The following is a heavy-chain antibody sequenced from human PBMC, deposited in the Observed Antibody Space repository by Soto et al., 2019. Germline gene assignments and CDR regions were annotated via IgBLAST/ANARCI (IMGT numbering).Heavy chain of an antibody. Sequence: SGPTLVNPTQTLTLTCTFSGFSLSTSGMCVSWIRQPPGKALEWLALIDWDDDKYYSTPLKTRLTISKDTSKNQVVLTMTNMDPVDTATYYCARTAYYYDSSGYYYGWYFDLWGRGTLVTVSS. J-gene: IGHJ2*01. CDR2: IDWDDDK. CDR1: GFSLSTSGMC. D-gene: IGHD3-22*01. CDR3: ARTAYYYDSSGYYYGWYFDL. V-gene: IGHV2-70*01.